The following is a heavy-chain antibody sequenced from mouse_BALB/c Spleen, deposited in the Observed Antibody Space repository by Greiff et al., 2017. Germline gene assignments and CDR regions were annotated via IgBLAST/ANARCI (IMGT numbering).Heavy chain of an antibody. CDR2: IRNKANGYTT. Sequence: EVKVEESGGGLVQPGGSLRLSCATSGFTFTDYYMSWVRQPPGKALEWLGFIRNKANGYTTEYSASVKGRFTISRDNSQSILYLQMNTLRAEDSATYYCARDMGGNYVAMDYWGQGTSVTVSS. J-gene: IGHJ4*01. V-gene: IGHV7-3*02. D-gene: IGHD2-1*01. CDR3: ARDMGGNYVAMDY. CDR1: GFTFTDYY.